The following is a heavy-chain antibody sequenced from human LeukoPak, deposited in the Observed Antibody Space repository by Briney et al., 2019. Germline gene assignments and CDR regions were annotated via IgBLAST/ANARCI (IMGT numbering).Heavy chain of an antibody. D-gene: IGHD5-24*01. CDR3: AREREMATSYWYFDL. CDR2: IYYSGST. CDR1: GGSISSYY. V-gene: IGHV4-59*01. J-gene: IGHJ2*01. Sequence: PSETLSLTCTVSGGSISSYYWSWIRQPPGKGLEWIGYIYYSGSTNYNPSLKSRVTISVDTSKNQFSLKLSSVTAADTAVYYCAREREMATSYWYFDLWGRGTLVTVSS.